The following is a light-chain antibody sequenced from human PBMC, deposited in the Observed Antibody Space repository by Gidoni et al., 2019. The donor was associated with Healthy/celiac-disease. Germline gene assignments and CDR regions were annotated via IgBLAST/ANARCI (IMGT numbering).Light chain of an antibody. J-gene: IGKJ2*01. Sequence: IVLTQSPCTLSLSPGARATLSCRASQSVSSSYVAWYQQKPGQAPRLLIYGASSRATGIPDRFSGSGSGTDFTLTISRLEPEDFAVYYCQQYGSSPTFGQGTKLEIK. V-gene: IGKV3-20*01. CDR3: QQYGSSPT. CDR2: GAS. CDR1: QSVSSSY.